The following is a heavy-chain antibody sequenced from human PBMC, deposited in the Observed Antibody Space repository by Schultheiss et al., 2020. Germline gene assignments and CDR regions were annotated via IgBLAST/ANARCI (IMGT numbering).Heavy chain of an antibody. Sequence: SETLSLTCTVSGGPISSYYWSWIRQPPGKGLEWIGYIYYSGSTNYNPSLKSRVTISVDTSKNQFSLKLSSVTAADTAVYYCARGRIQLWLRDVDLWRRGTLVATSS. V-gene: IGHV4-59*01. J-gene: IGHJ2*01. CDR2: IYYSGST. CDR1: GGPISSYY. CDR3: ARGRIQLWLRDVDL. D-gene: IGHD5-18*01.